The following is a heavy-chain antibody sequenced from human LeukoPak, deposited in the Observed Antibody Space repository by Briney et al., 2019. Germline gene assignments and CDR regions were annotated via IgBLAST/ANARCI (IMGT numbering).Heavy chain of an antibody. J-gene: IGHJ3*02. CDR3: AREAYDYVWGSGPGAFDI. Sequence: GGSLRLSCAASGFTFSSYEMNWVRQAPGKGLEWVSYISSSGSTIYYADSVKGRFTISRDNAKNSLYLQMNSLRAEDTALYYCAREAYDYVWGSGPGAFDIWGQGTMVTVSS. CDR2: ISSSGSTI. D-gene: IGHD3-16*01. V-gene: IGHV3-48*03. CDR1: GFTFSSYE.